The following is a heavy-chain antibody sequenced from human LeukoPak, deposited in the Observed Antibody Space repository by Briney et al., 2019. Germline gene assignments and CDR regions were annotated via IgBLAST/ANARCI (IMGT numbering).Heavy chain of an antibody. CDR2: ISYDGSNK. V-gene: IGHV3-30*18. D-gene: IGHD2-2*01. CDR3: AKGEYCSSTSCYYYYMDV. CDR1: GFTFSSYA. Sequence: SGGSLRLSCAASGFTFSSYAMHWVRQAPGKGLEWVALISYDGSNKYYTDSVKGRFTISRDNSKNTLYLQMNSLRAEDTAVYYCAKGEYCSSTSCYYYYMDVWGKGTTVTISS. J-gene: IGHJ6*03.